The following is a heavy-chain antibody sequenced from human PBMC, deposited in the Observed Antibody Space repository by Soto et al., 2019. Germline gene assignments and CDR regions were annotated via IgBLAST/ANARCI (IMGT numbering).Heavy chain of an antibody. CDR1: GGSISSYY. Sequence: QVQLQESGPGLVKPSETLSLTCTVSGGSISSYYWSWIRQPPGKGLEWIGYIYYSGSTNYNPSPKSRVTISVDTSENQFSLKLSSVTAADTAVYYCARGLSSGSYYTYYFDYWGQGTLVTVSS. CDR2: IYYSGST. V-gene: IGHV4-59*01. CDR3: ARGLSSGSYYTYYFDY. J-gene: IGHJ4*02. D-gene: IGHD3-10*01.